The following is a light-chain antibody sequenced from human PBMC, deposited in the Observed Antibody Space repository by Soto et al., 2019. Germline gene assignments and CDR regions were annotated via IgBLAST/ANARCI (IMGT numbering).Light chain of an antibody. CDR2: DNN. J-gene: IGLJ2*01. CDR3: GTWDSSLSVVI. Sequence: QSVLTQPPSVSAAPGQKVTISCSGSSSNIGNNFVSWYQQLPGTAPRLLIYDNNNRPSGIPDRFSGSQSGTSATLAITGLQPGDEADYFCGTWDSSLSVVIFGGGTKLTVL. V-gene: IGLV1-51*01. CDR1: SSNIGNNF.